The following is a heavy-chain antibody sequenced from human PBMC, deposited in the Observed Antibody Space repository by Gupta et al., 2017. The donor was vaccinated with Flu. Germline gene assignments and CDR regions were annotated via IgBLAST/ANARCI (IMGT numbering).Heavy chain of an antibody. CDR1: GSTYY. Sequence: GSTYYWGWIRQPPGQGLEWIGSIYYSGKTYYNPALKSRVSISVDTATNQFSLKLTSVAAADTAVYYCARRRGTGAPYFDYGGQGSQVTVYS. CDR2: IYYSGKT. CDR3: ARRRGTGAPYFDY. V-gene: IGHV4-39*01. J-gene: IGHJ4*02. D-gene: IGHD1-1*01.